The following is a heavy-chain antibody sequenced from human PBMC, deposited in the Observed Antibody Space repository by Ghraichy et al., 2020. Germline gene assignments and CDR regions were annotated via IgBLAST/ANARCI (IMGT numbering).Heavy chain of an antibody. CDR3: ARRGYKEHDY. Sequence: SETLSLTCTVSGGSISSSSYYWGWLRQPPGKGLEWIGSIYYSGSTYYNPSLKSRVTISVDTSKNQFSLKLSSVTAADTSGYYCARRGYKEHDYWGQGTMVSVSS. J-gene: IGHJ4*02. D-gene: IGHD1-14*01. CDR2: IYYSGST. CDR1: GGSISSSSYY. V-gene: IGHV4-39*07.